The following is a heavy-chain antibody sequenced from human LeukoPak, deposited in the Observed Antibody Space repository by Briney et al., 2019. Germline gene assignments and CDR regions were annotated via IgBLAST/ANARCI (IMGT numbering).Heavy chain of an antibody. J-gene: IGHJ4*02. CDR3: ARTGDILTGYYFDY. CDR1: GFRFSNYW. CDR2: INSDGTNT. V-gene: IGHV3-74*01. D-gene: IGHD3-9*01. Sequence: GGSLRLSCATSGFRFSNYWMQWVRQVPGKGLEWVSRINSDGTNTTYADSVKGRFTISRDNSKNTLYLQMNSLRAEDTAVYYCARTGDILTGYYFDYWGQGTLVTVSS.